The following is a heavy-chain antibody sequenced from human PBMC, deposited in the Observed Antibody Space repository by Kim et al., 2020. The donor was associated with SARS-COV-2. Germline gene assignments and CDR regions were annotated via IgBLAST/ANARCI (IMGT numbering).Heavy chain of an antibody. D-gene: IGHD6-13*01. CDR1: GFTFSSYW. V-gene: IGHV3-74*01. J-gene: IGHJ4*02. Sequence: GGSLRLSCAASGFTFSSYWMHWVRQAPGKGLVWVSRINSDGSSTSYADSVKGRFTISRDNAKNTLYLQMNSLRAEDTAVYYCARVGSSWNPEIDYWGQGTLVTVSS. CDR2: INSDGSST. CDR3: ARVGSSWNPEIDY.